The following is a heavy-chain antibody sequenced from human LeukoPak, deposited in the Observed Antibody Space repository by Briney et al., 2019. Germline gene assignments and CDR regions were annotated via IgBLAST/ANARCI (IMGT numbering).Heavy chain of an antibody. J-gene: IGHJ6*03. Sequence: SGTLSLTCTVSGGSISSYYWSWIRQPPGKGLEWIGYIYTSGSTNYNPSLKSRVTISVDTSKNQFSLKLSSVTAADTAVYYCARPRLWFGYMDVWGKGTTVTVSS. V-gene: IGHV4-4*09. CDR2: IYTSGST. CDR1: GGSISSYY. D-gene: IGHD3-10*01. CDR3: ARPRLWFGYMDV.